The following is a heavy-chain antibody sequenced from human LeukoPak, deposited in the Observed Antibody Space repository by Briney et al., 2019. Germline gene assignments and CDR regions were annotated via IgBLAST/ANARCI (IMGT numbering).Heavy chain of an antibody. V-gene: IGHV1-2*02. Sequence: GASVKVSCKASGHSGYFMHWVRQAPGQGLEWMGWINPNSGGTNYAQKFQGRVTMTRDTSISTAYMELSRLRSDDTAVYYCARGPSIAAAGTYYWGQGTLVTVSS. CDR3: ARGPSIAAAGTYY. CDR2: INPNSGGT. CDR1: GHSGYF. J-gene: IGHJ4*02. D-gene: IGHD6-13*01.